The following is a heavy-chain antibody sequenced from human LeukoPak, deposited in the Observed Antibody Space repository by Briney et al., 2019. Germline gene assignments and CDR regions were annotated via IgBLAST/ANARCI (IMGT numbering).Heavy chain of an antibody. Sequence: GGSLRLSCAASGFTFSDYYMSWIRQAPGKGLEWVSYISSSGTTIYNADPVKGRFTMSRDNAKNSLYLQMNSLRAEDTAVYYCARETDSTLFDHWGQGSLVTVSS. CDR3: ARETDSTLFDH. CDR2: ISSSGTTI. V-gene: IGHV3-11*04. CDR1: GFTFSDYY. J-gene: IGHJ4*02. D-gene: IGHD2-2*01.